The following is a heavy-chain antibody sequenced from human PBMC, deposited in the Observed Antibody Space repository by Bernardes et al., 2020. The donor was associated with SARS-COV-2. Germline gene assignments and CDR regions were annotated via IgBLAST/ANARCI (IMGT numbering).Heavy chain of an antibody. CDR3: ATLRGYSSSRRSEYYYAMDV. Sequence: SVKVSCKASGGTFSSYAISWVRQAPGQGLEWMGRIIPILGIANYAQKFQGRVTITADKSTSTAYMELSSLRSEDTAVYYCATLRGYSSSRRSEYYYAMDVWGQGTTVTVSS. V-gene: IGHV1-69*04. D-gene: IGHD6-13*01. CDR2: IIPILGIA. CDR1: GGTFSSYA. J-gene: IGHJ6*02.